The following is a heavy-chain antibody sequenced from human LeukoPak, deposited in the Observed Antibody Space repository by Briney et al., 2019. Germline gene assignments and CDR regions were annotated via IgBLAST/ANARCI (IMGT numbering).Heavy chain of an antibody. CDR3: AKPVYYYDSSGYYYVDAFDI. CDR2: ISYDGSNK. J-gene: IGHJ3*02. D-gene: IGHD3-22*01. Sequence: GRSLRLSCAASGFTFSSYGMHWVRQAPGKGLEWVAVISYDGSNKYYADSVKGRFTISRDNSKNTLYLQMNSLRAEDTAVYYCAKPVYYYDSSGYYYVDAFDIWGQGTMVTVSS. V-gene: IGHV3-30*18. CDR1: GFTFSSYG.